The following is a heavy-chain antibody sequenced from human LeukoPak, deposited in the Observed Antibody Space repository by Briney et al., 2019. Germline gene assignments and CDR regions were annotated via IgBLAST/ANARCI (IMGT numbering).Heavy chain of an antibody. CDR1: GGSISSGDYY. V-gene: IGHV4-30-4*01. D-gene: IGHD5-12*01. CDR2: IYYSGST. J-gene: IGHJ4*02. CDR3: ASVGSGYLFDY. Sequence: KPSQTLSLTCTVSGGSISSGDYYWSWSRQPPGKGLEWIGYIYYSGSTYYNPSLKSRVTISVDTSKNQFSLKLSSVTAADTAVYYCASVGSGYLFDYWGQGTLVTVSS.